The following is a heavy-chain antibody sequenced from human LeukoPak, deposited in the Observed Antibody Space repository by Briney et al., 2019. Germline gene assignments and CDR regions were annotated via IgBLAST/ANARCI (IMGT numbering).Heavy chain of an antibody. CDR2: IYYSGST. D-gene: IGHD2-2*01. Sequence: SETLSLTCTVSGGSISSNYWSWIRQPPGKGLEWIGYIYYSGSTNYNPSLKSRVTISVDTSKNQFSLKLSSVTAADTAVYYCARYSEYQLLPGYFDYWGQGTLVTVSS. J-gene: IGHJ4*02. CDR3: ARYSEYQLLPGYFDY. CDR1: GGSISSNY. V-gene: IGHV4-59*01.